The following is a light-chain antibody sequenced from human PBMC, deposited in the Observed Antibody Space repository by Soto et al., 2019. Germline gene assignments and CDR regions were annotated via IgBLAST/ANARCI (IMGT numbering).Light chain of an antibody. J-gene: IGLJ1*01. CDR3: SSYTTSNTRQIV. CDR1: RSDVGGYNY. V-gene: IGLV2-14*03. Sequence: QSALPQPASLSASPGQSITMSCTGTRSDVGGYNYVSWYQHHPGKAPKLMIYDVSNRPSGVSNRFSGSKSGNTASLTISGLQPEDEADYYCSSYTTSNTRQIVFGTGT. CDR2: DVS.